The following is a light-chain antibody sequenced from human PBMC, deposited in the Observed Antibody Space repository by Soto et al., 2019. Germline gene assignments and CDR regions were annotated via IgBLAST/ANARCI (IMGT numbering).Light chain of an antibody. V-gene: IGLV2-14*01. CDR1: SSDVGGYNY. J-gene: IGLJ1*01. CDR3: SSYTSSSTLYV. CDR2: AVS. Sequence: QSVLTHPASVSGSPRQSITISCTGTSSDVGGYNYVSWYQQHPGKAPKLMIYAVSNRPPGVSNRFSGSKSGNTAPLTISGLQAEDEADYYCSSYTSSSTLYVFGTGTKVTVL.